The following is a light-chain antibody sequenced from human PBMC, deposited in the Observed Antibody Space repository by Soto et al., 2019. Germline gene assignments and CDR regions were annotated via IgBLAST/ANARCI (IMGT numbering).Light chain of an antibody. J-gene: IGKJ1*01. CDR1: QAISDN. Sequence: IVMTQSPATLSVSPGERATLSCRASQAISDNLAWYQHKPGQPPRLLIYDASTRATGIPARFSGSGSGTDFTLTISRLEPEDFAVYYCQQYGSSGTFGQGTKVDIK. CDR2: DAS. CDR3: QQYGSSGT. V-gene: IGKV3-15*01.